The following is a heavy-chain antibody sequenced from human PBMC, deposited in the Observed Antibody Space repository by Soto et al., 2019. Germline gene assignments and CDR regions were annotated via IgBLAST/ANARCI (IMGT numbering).Heavy chain of an antibody. CDR1: GGTFSSYA. D-gene: IGHD1-1*01. J-gene: IGHJ5*02. CDR3: ARDVRTGRGNNWFDR. Sequence: SVKVSCKASGGTFSSYAISWVRQAPGQGLEWMGGIIPIFGTANYAQKFQGRVTITADESTSTAYMELSSLRSEDTALYYCARDVRTGRGNNWFDRWGQGTLVSFSS. CDR2: IIPIFGTA. V-gene: IGHV1-69*13.